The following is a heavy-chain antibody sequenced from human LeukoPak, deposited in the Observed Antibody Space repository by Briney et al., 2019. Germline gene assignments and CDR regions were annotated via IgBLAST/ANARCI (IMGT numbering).Heavy chain of an antibody. V-gene: IGHV4-39*07. J-gene: IGHJ4*02. CDR2: VYYSGST. D-gene: IGHD5-18*01. CDR1: GGSISSSGYY. Sequence: SETLSLTCTVSGGSISSSGYYWGWIRQPPGKGLEWIGSVYYSGSTYYNPSLKSRVTISVDTSKNQFSLKLSSVTAADTAVYYCARAPYTAVDYWGQGTLVTVSS. CDR3: ARAPYTAVDY.